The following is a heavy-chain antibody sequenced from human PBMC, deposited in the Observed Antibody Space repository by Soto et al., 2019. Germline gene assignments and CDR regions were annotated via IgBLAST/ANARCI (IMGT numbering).Heavy chain of an antibody. J-gene: IGHJ4*02. V-gene: IGHV1-69*09. Sequence: QEQVVQSGPAMKAPGSSVKVSCRASGIMSSGYGFSWVRKAPGQGLEWVGMINPILDSTHYSQNLQGRFSLSVDKSRDTAYLEVTSLRLEATAIYFCATMKRARVHSWGRGTVSTASS. D-gene: IGHD3-10*01. CDR2: INPILDST. CDR1: GIMSSGYG. CDR3: ATMKRARVHS.